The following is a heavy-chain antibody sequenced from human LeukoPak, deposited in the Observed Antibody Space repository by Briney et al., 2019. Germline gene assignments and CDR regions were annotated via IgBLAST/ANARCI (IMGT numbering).Heavy chain of an antibody. D-gene: IGHD3-16*02. CDR2: IYYSGST. CDR1: GGSISSGDYY. CDR3: AREGRYYRNDYVWGSYRGNFDY. V-gene: IGHV4-30-4*01. J-gene: IGHJ4*02. Sequence: PSQTLSLTCTVSGGSISSGDYYWRWIRQPPGKGLEWIGYIYYSGSTYYNPSLKSRVTISVDTSKNQFSLKLSSVTAADTAVYYCAREGRYYRNDYVWGSYRGNFDYWGQGTLVTVSS.